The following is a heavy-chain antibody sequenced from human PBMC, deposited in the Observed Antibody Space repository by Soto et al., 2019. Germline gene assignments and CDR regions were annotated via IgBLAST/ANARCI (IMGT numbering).Heavy chain of an antibody. Sequence: QVQLVQSGAEVKKPVSSVKVSCKASGVTFSSYAISWVRQAPGQGLEWMGGIIPIFGTANYAQKFQGRVTLTADESTSTAYMELSSLRSEDTAVYYCAREVLWFGELLSPPYYYYGIDVGGQGTTVTV. D-gene: IGHD3-10*01. J-gene: IGHJ6*02. CDR2: IIPIFGTA. CDR1: GVTFSSYA. V-gene: IGHV1-69*01. CDR3: AREVLWFGELLSPPYYYYGIDV.